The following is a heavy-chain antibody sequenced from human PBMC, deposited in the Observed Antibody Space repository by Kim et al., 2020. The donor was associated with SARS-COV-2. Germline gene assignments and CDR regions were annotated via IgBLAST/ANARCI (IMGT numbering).Heavy chain of an antibody. CDR3: ARDYSGDYYYYYGMDV. V-gene: IGHV3-30*07. J-gene: IGHJ6*02. Sequence: SVKGRFTISRDNSKNTLYLQMNSLRAEDTAVYYCARDYSGDYYYYYGMDVWGQGTTVTVSS. D-gene: IGHD2-21*01.